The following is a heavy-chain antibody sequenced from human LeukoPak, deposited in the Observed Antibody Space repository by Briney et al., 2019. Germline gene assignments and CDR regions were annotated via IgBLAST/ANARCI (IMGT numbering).Heavy chain of an antibody. D-gene: IGHD3-3*01. CDR2: ISAYNGNT. Sequence: ASVKVSCKASGYTFTGYYMHWVRQAPGQGLEWMGWISAYNGNTNYAQKLQGRVTMTTDTSTSTAYMELRSLRSDDTAVYYCARALPSEWLLFYFQHWGQGTLVTVSS. CDR1: GYTFTGYY. V-gene: IGHV1-18*04. CDR3: ARALPSEWLLFYFQH. J-gene: IGHJ1*01.